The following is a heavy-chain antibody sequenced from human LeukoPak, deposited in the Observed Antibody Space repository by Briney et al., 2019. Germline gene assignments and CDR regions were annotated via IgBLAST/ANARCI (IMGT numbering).Heavy chain of an antibody. D-gene: IGHD3-10*01. CDR3: AHTLGVTDY. CDR1: GFIFSDYS. V-gene: IGHV3-21*04. Sequence: GSLRLSCAASGFIFSDYSMNWVRQAPGKGLEWVSSISSGSTYIYYADSVKGRFTISRDNSKNTLYLQMNSLGAEDTAVYFCAHTLGVTDYWGQGTLVTVSS. CDR2: ISSGSTYI. J-gene: IGHJ4*02.